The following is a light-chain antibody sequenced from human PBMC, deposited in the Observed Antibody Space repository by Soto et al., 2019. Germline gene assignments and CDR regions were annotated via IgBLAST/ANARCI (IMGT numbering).Light chain of an antibody. CDR3: QQYDKWPRT. CDR1: QSVSSN. Sequence: EIVMTQSPATLSVSPGERTTLSCRASQSVSSNLAWYQQKPGQAPRLLIYGASGRATGIPDRFSGGGSGAEYTLTISSLQSEDFAVYYCQQYDKWPRTFGQGTKVDI. V-gene: IGKV3-15*01. J-gene: IGKJ1*01. CDR2: GAS.